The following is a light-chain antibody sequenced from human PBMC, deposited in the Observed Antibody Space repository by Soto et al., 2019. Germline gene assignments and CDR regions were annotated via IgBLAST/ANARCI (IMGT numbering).Light chain of an antibody. CDR1: QSVASY. CDR2: GAS. Sequence: EIVMTQSPATLSVSPGERATLSCRASQSVASYLAWYQQKPGQAPRLLIYGASTRATGVPARFSGSGSGTEFTLTIRSLQSEDFAVYYCQQCNEWPLITFGQGTRLEAK. J-gene: IGKJ5*01. V-gene: IGKV3-15*01. CDR3: QQCNEWPLIT.